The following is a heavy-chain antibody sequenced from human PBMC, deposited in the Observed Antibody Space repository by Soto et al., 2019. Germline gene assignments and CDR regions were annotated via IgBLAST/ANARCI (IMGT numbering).Heavy chain of an antibody. CDR3: AYSTGWYRHDV. V-gene: IGHV4-4*02. J-gene: IGHJ3*01. CDR1: GDSISNSRW. CDR2: IFHSGDT. D-gene: IGHD6-19*01. Sequence: QVQLQESGPGLVKPSGTLSLTCAVSGDSISNSRWWTWVRQPPGKGLEWIGDIFHSGDTNYNPSLKSRVFISVDKSQNQFSLKVSPVTAAETAVYYCAYSTGWYRHDVWGQGTLVTVSS.